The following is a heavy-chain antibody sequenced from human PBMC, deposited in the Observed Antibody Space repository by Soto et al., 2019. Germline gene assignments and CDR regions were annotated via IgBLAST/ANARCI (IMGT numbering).Heavy chain of an antibody. Sequence: QVQLVQSGAEVKEPGASVKVSCKASGYPFTSYSFSWVRQAPGQGLEWMGWSSAYNGDTRYAQKFQGRVTMTADPYTDTAYMEWRNLRSDDTGVYDCAREGAVVGSAVYYGMDVWGQGTMVTVS. V-gene: IGHV1-18*04. CDR3: AREGAVVGSAVYYGMDV. D-gene: IGHD2-15*01. CDR2: SSAYNGDT. J-gene: IGHJ6*02. CDR1: GYPFTSYS.